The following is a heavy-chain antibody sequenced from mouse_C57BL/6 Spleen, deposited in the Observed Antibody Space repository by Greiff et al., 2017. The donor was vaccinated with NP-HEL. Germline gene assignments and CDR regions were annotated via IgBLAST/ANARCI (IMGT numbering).Heavy chain of an antibody. D-gene: IGHD2-3*01. CDR2: IDPSDSET. V-gene: IGHV1-52*01. CDR1: GYTFTSYW. J-gene: IGHJ4*01. Sequence: QVQLQQPGAGLVRPGSSVKLSCKASGYTFTSYWMHWVKQRPIQGLEWIGNIDPSDSETHYNQKFKDKATLTVDKSSSTAYMQLSSLTSEDSAVYYCARDDGYAMDYWGQGTSVTVSS. CDR3: ARDDGYAMDY.